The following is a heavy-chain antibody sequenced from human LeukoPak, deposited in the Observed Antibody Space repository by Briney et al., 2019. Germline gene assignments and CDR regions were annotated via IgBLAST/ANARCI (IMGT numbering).Heavy chain of an antibody. CDR3: ARGSGYSYAFTGRERTKSRLDH. CDR1: GFTFSTYG. J-gene: IGHJ4*02. Sequence: PGGSLRLSCAASGFTFSTYGMHWVRQTPGKGLEWVAVISYDGSNKYYTDSVKGRFTISRDNSKNTLYLQMNSLRAEDTAVYYCARGSGYSYAFTGRERTKSRLDHWGPGTLVTVSS. D-gene: IGHD5-18*01. CDR2: ISYDGSNK. V-gene: IGHV3-30*03.